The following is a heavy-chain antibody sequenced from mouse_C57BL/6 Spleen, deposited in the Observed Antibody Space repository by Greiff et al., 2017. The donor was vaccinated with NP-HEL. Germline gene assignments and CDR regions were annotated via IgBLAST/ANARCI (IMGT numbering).Heavy chain of an antibody. Sequence: EVQVVESGGGLVKPGGSLKLSCAASGFTFSDYGMHWVRQAPEKGLEWVAYISSGSSTIYYADTVKGRFTISRDNAKNTLFLQRTSLRSEDTAMYYCARGDGYYYAMDYWGQGTSVTVSS. CDR2: ISSGSSTI. J-gene: IGHJ4*01. D-gene: IGHD2-3*01. V-gene: IGHV5-17*01. CDR1: GFTFSDYG. CDR3: ARGDGYYYAMDY.